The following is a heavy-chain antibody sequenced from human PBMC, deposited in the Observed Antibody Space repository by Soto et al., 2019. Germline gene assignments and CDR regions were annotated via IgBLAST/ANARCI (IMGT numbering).Heavy chain of an antibody. CDR2: IWYDGSNK. CDR3: ARDLEQQLDDYYYYYGMDV. J-gene: IGHJ6*02. CDR1: GFTFSSYG. D-gene: IGHD6-13*01. Sequence: SGGSLRLSCAASGFTFSSYGMHWVRQAPGKGLEWVAVIWYDGSNKYYADSVKGRFTISRDNSKNTLYLQMNSLRAEDTAVYYCARDLEQQLDDYYYYYGMDVWGQGTTVTVSS. V-gene: IGHV3-33*01.